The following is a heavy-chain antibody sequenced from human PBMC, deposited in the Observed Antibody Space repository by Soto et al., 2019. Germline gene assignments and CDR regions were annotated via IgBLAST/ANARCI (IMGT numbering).Heavy chain of an antibody. CDR3: ARPVTTKTASLAY. J-gene: IGHJ4*01. V-gene: IGHV4-34*01. CDR1: GESFSDYY. D-gene: IGHD4-17*01. Sequence: QVQLQQWGAGLLKPSETLSLTCAVYGESFSDYYWTWIRQPPGKGLEWIGDINHRGSTNYNTSLKSRVTISVDSSKNQFSLKVTSVTPADTAVYYCARPVTTKTASLAYWSHGTPVTVSA. CDR2: INHRGST.